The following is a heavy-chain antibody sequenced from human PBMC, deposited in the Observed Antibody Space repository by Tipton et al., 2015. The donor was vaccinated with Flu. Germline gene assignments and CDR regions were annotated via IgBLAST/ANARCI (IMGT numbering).Heavy chain of an antibody. CDR1: GFTFSDYY. D-gene: IGHD4-17*01. CDR3: ARDPEPSSVTKEVGWFDP. V-gene: IGHV3-11*01. Sequence: SLRLSCAASGFTFSDYYMSWIRQAPGKGREWVSYISSSGSTIYYADSVKGRYTISRDNAKNSLYLQMNSLRAEDTAVYYCARDPEPSSVTKEVGWFDPWGQGTLVTVSS. CDR2: ISSSGSTI. J-gene: IGHJ5*02.